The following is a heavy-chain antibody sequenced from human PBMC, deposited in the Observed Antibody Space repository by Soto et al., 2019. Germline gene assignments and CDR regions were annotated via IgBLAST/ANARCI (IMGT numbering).Heavy chain of an antibody. CDR1: GFTFSAYS. Sequence: EMQLVESGGGLVQPGGSLRLSCAASGFTFSAYSMNWVRQAPGKGLEWISYISSGSATIYYAYSVKGRFSISRDNAKNSLYLQMNRLRDEDTAVFYCTREEWVRGRSEYYYYGMDVWGQGTTVTVSS. CDR3: TREEWVRGRSEYYYYGMDV. V-gene: IGHV3-48*02. J-gene: IGHJ6*02. CDR2: ISSGSATI. D-gene: IGHD3-3*01.